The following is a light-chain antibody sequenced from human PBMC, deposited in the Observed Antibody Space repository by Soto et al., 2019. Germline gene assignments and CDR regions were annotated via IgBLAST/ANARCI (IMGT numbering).Light chain of an antibody. CDR1: RPNIGNNY. V-gene: IGLV1-51*02. CDR2: ENN. J-gene: IGLJ3*02. CDR3: GTWDSGLSAVV. Sequence: QSVLTQPPSVSAAPGQKVTISCSGSRPNIGNNYVSWYQHLPGTAPKLLICENNKRPSGIPDRFSGSKSGTSATLGITGLQTGDESDYYCGTWDSGLSAVVFGGGTKLTVL.